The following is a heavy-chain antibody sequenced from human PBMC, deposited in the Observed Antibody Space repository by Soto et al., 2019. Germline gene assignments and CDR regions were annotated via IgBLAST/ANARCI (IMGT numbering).Heavy chain of an antibody. J-gene: IGHJ4*02. CDR3: AKHEGYCSTTTCSNCDY. V-gene: IGHV5-51*01. CDR1: GFTFTSYW. CDR2: IYPGDSDS. Sequence: GESLKISCNGSGFTFTSYWIAWVRQMPGKGLEWMGIIYPGDSDSSYSPSFQGQVTISADKSINTAYLHWSILKASDTAIYYCAKHEGYCSTTTCSNCDYWGQGTLVTVSS. D-gene: IGHD2-2*01.